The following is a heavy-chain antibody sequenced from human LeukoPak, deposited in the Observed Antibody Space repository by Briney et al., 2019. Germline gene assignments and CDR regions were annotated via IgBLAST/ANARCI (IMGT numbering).Heavy chain of an antibody. J-gene: IGHJ4*02. CDR3: AKKATVTTPGYFDY. CDR2: VKQDGSEK. D-gene: IGHD4-11*01. Sequence: GGSLRLSCAASGFTFSSYWMSWVRQAPGKGLEWVANVKQDGSEKYYVDSVKGRFTISRDNAKNSLYLQMSSLRVDDTAVYYCAKKATVTTPGYFDYWGQGTLVTVSS. CDR1: GFTFSSYW. V-gene: IGHV3-7*01.